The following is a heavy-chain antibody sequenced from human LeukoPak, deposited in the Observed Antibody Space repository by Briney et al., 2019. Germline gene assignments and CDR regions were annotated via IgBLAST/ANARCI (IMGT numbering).Heavy chain of an antibody. D-gene: IGHD6-13*01. J-gene: IGHJ4*02. CDR3: ALAGSSSWFDY. V-gene: IGHV2-70*04. CDR1: GSSLSTSGMR. Sequence: SGPALVKPTQTLTLTCTFSGSSLSTSGMRASWIRQPPGKALEWLARIDWDDDKLYSTSLKTRLTISKDTSKNQVVLTMTNMDPVDTATYYCALAGSSSWFDYWGQGTLVTVSS. CDR2: IDWDDDK.